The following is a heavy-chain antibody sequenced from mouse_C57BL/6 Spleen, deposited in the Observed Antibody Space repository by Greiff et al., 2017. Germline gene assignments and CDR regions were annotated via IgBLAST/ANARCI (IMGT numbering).Heavy chain of an antibody. CDR3: ARGELRDYFDY. CDR1: GYSITSGYY. CDR2: ISYDGSN. Sequence: EVQLQQSGPGLVKPSQSLSLTCSVTGYSITSGYYWNWIRQFPGNKLEWMGYISYDGSNNYNPSLKNRISITRDTSKNQFFLKLNSVTTEDTATYYCARGELRDYFDYWGQGTTLTVSS. D-gene: IGHD1-3*01. V-gene: IGHV3-6*01. J-gene: IGHJ2*01.